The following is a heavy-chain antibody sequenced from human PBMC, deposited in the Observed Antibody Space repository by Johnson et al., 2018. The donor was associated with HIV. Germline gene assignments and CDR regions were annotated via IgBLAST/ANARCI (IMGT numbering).Heavy chain of an antibody. CDR3: VRDFGHWDDAFGC. Sequence: MLLVESGGNLVQPGGALRLSCAASGFYFTYYWMSWVRQAPGKGLEWVANLKRDGSESHSGASVMGRFTISRDHAKNALYLQMNSLSVEDTAMYYCVRDFGHWDDAFGCWGRGTKVTVSS. V-gene: IGHV3-7*05. CDR1: GFYFTYYW. J-gene: IGHJ3*01. CDR2: LKRDGSES. D-gene: IGHD7-27*01.